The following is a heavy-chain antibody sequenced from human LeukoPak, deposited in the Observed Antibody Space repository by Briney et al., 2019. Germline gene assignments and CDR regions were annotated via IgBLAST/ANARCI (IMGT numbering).Heavy chain of an antibody. J-gene: IGHJ6*03. CDR2: IYSGGST. CDR1: GFTVSSNY. D-gene: IGHD6-13*01. V-gene: IGHV3-53*05. Sequence: GGSLRLSCAASGFTVSSNYMSWVRQAPGKGLEWVSVIYSGGSTYYADSVKDRFTISRDNSKNTLYLQMNSLRAEDTAVYYCAKDSTAAGYYYYYMDVWGKGTTVTVSS. CDR3: AKDSTAAGYYYYYMDV.